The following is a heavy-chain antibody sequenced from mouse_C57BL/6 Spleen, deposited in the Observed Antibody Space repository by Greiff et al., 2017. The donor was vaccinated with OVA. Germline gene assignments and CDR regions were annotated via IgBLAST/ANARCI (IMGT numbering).Heavy chain of an antibody. CDR2: INYDGSST. V-gene: IGHV5-16*01. J-gene: IGHJ4*01. CDR3: ARHSYYYGSSYAMDY. CDR1: GFTFSDYY. D-gene: IGHD1-1*01. Sequence: EVKLVESEGGLVQPGSSMELSCTASGFTFSDYYMAWVRQVPEKGLEWVANINYDGSSTYYLDSLKSRFIISRDNAKNILYLQMSSLKSEYTATEYCARHSYYYGSSYAMDYWGQGTSVTVSS.